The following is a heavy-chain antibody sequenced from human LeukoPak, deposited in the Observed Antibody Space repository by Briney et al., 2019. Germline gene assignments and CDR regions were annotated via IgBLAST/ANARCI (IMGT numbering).Heavy chain of an antibody. D-gene: IGHD6-19*01. V-gene: IGHV3-13*04. CDR2: IGTAGDT. J-gene: IGHJ3*02. CDR3: ARGGKWLAPSGAFDI. CDR1: GFTFSSYD. Sequence: PGGSLRLSCAASGFTFSSYDMHWVRQATGKGLEWVSAIGTAGDTYYPGSVKGRFTISRENAKNSLYLQMNSLRAGDTAVYYCARGGKWLAPSGAFDIWGQGTMVTVSS.